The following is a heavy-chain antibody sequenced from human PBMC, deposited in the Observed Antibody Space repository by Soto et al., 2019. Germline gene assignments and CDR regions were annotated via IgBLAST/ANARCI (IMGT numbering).Heavy chain of an antibody. CDR1: GFTFDDYG. CDR2: IKWNGGGT. CDR3: ARDHGWDISSCDY. J-gene: IGHJ4*02. D-gene: IGHD6-13*01. Sequence: GGSLRLSCAASGFTFDDYGMSWVRQAPGKGLEWVSGIKWNGGGTGYADSVKGRFTISRDNTKNSLYLQMSSLRAEDTALYYCARDHGWDISSCDYWGQGTLVTVSS. V-gene: IGHV3-20*04.